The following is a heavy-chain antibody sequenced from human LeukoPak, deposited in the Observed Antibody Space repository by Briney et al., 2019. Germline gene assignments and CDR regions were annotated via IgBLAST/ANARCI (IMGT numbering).Heavy chain of an antibody. CDR2: INHSRST. Sequence: SETLSLTCAVYVGSFSGYYWSWIRQPPGKGLEWIGEINHSRSTNYNPSLKSRVTISVDTSKNQFSLKLSSVTAADTAVYYCARGRRHDYVRGSYRYILDYWGQGTLVTVSS. J-gene: IGHJ4*02. CDR3: ARGRRHDYVRGSYRYILDY. D-gene: IGHD3-16*02. V-gene: IGHV4-34*01. CDR1: VGSFSGYY.